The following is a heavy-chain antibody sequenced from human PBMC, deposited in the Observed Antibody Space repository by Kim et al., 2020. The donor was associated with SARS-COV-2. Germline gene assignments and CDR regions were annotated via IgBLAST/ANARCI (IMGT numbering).Heavy chain of an antibody. CDR3: ATGVAAPLKLFDY. D-gene: IGHD6-13*01. V-gene: IGHV1-24*01. J-gene: IGHJ4*02. Sequence: YAQKFQGRVTMTEDTSTDTAYMELSSLRSEDTAVYYCATGVAAPLKLFDYWGQGTLVTVSS.